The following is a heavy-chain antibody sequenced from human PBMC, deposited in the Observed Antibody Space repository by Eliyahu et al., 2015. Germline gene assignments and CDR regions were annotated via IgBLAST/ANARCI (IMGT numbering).Heavy chain of an antibody. J-gene: IGHJ3*02. CDR2: ITGSGGSA. V-gene: IGHV3-23*01. CDR1: GFTFXSXX. CDR3: AKALWSAVISKNDGLDI. D-gene: IGHD2-21*01. Sequence: EVQLLESGGGLVQPGGSLRLSCAAXGFTFXSXXRXWVRQAPGKGLEWVSTITGSGGSAYYAKSVKGRFTISRDNSKNTLYLQMNSLRAEDTAVYNCAKALWSAVISKNDGLDIGGQGTMVTVSS.